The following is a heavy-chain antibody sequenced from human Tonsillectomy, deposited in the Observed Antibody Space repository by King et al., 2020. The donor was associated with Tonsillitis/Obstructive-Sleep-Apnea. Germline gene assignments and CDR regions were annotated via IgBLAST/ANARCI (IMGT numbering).Heavy chain of an antibody. CDR2: IRSKAYGGTT. V-gene: IGHV3-49*04. Sequence: VQLVESGGGLVQPGRSLRLSCTASGFTFGDYAMSWVRQAPGKGLEWVGFIRSKAYGGTTEYAASVKGRFTISRDDSKSIAYLQMNSLKTEDTAVYYCTRSRGSGTDSNYYYYYYMDVWGKGTTVTVSS. J-gene: IGHJ6*03. CDR3: TRSRGSGTDSNYYYYYYMDV. D-gene: IGHD3-3*01. CDR1: GFTFGDYA.